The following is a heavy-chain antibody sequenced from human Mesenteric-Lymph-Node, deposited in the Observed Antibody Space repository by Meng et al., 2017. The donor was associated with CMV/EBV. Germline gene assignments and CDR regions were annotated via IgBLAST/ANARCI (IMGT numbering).Heavy chain of an antibody. J-gene: IGHJ6*02. Sequence: ASVKVSCKASGYTFTSYDINWVRQAPGQGLEWMGWISAHNGNTKYAQKFQGRVSMTTDTSTSTAYMELRSLRSDDTALYYCAREAPWFGERNGMDVWGQGTTVTVSS. CDR2: ISAHNGNT. CDR3: AREAPWFGERNGMDV. V-gene: IGHV1-18*01. CDR1: GYTFTSYD. D-gene: IGHD3-10*01.